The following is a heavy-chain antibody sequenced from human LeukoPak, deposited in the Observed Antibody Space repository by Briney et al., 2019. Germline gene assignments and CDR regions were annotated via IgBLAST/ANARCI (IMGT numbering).Heavy chain of an antibody. Sequence: PSETLSLTCTVPGGSVSSGSYYWSWIRQPPGKGLEWIGYIYYSGSTNHNPSLKSRVTISVDTSKNQFSLKLSSVTAADTAVYYCARDTGGGWNVDWGQGTLVTVSS. D-gene: IGHD1-1*01. CDR1: GGSVSSGSYY. J-gene: IGHJ4*02. CDR3: ARDTGGGWNVD. V-gene: IGHV4-61*01. CDR2: IYYSGST.